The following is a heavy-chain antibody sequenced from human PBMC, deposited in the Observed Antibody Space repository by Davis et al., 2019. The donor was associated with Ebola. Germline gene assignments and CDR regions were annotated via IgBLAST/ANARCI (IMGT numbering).Heavy chain of an antibody. V-gene: IGHV3-30-3*01. J-gene: IGHJ4*02. Sequence: GESLKISCSASGFTFSSYAMHWVRQAPGKGLEWVAVISYDGSNKYYADSVKGRFTISRDNAKNSLYLQMNSLRAEDTAVYYCARDLPAEWELPVSVYWGQGTLVTVSS. CDR3: ARDLPAEWELPVSVY. CDR1: GFTFSSYA. CDR2: ISYDGSNK. D-gene: IGHD1-26*01.